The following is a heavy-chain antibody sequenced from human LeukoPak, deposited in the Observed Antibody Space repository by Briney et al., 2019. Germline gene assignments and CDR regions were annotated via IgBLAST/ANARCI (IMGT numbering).Heavy chain of an antibody. Sequence: SETLSLTCTVSGDSISSYYWSWIRQPPGKGLEWIGYIYYSGSTNYNPSLKSRVTISVDTSKNQFSLKLSSVTAADTAVYYCARGYRTFDYWGQVTLVTVSS. J-gene: IGHJ4*02. CDR1: GDSISSYY. V-gene: IGHV4-59*01. CDR2: IYYSGST. CDR3: ARGYRTFDY. D-gene: IGHD5-12*01.